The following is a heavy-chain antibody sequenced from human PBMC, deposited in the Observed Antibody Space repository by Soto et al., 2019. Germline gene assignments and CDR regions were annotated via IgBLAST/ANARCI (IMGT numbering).Heavy chain of an antibody. Sequence: GSLRLSCAASGFTFSSYAMSLVRQAPGKGLEWVSTLSGSGGSTYYADSVKGRFTISRDNSKNTLYLQMNSLRAEDTAVYYCAKDTVPVATPWFDPWGQGTLVTVSS. D-gene: IGHD2-2*01. CDR1: GFTFSSYA. J-gene: IGHJ5*02. CDR3: AKDTVPVATPWFDP. CDR2: LSGSGGST. V-gene: IGHV3-23*01.